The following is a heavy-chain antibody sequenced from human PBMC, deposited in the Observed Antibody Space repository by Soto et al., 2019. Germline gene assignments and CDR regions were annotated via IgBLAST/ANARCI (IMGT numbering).Heavy chain of an antibody. CDR3: AREVVPAAMGYYYYGMDV. CDR2: INPNSGGT. Sequence: ASVKVSCKASGYTFTSYAMHWVRQAPGQGLEWMGWINPNSGGTNYAQKFQGWVTMTRDTSISTAYMELSRLRSDDTAVYYCAREVVPAAMGYYYYGMDVWGQGTTVTVSS. J-gene: IGHJ6*02. CDR1: GYTFTSYA. D-gene: IGHD2-2*01. V-gene: IGHV1-2*04.